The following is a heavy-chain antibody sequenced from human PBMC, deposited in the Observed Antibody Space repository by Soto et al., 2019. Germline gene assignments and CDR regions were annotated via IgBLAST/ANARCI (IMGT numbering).Heavy chain of an antibody. CDR3: ATGATGDY. CDR2: ISAFNGDT. Sequence: QVQLVQSGAEVKKPGATVKVSCKASGYTFTSYGISWVRQAPGQGLEWMGWISAFNGDTNYAQRLQDRVTMTTDTSTSTAYMELRSLRSDDQAVFYCATGATGDYWGQGTLVTVSS. V-gene: IGHV1-18*01. CDR1: GYTFTSYG. J-gene: IGHJ4*02. D-gene: IGHD1-26*01.